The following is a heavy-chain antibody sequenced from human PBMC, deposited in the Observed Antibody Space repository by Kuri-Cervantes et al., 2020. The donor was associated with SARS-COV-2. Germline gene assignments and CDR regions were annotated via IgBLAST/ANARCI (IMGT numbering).Heavy chain of an antibody. CDR3: ARHPPVVPAAPS. D-gene: IGHD2-15*01. V-gene: IGHV4-38-2*02. Sequence: SETLSLTCTVSGYSISSGYYWGWIRQPPGKGLEWIGSIYHSGSTYYNPSLKSRVTISVDSSKNQFSLKLSSVTAADTAVYYCARHPPVVPAAPSWGQGALVTVSS. CDR2: IYHSGST. J-gene: IGHJ5*02. CDR1: GYSISSGYY.